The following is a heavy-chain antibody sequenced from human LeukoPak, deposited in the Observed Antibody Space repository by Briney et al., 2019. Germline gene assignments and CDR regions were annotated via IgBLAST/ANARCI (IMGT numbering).Heavy chain of an antibody. CDR1: GFTLSNSW. CDR3: ANLGIDD. Sequence: GGSLRLFCTASGFTLSNSWMTWFRQAPGKGLHWVATINHVGSDRYYVDSVKGRFTISSSNANNSLYLQVNSLSFQDTAVYYFANLGIDDGGQGTMVTVSS. CDR2: INHVGSDR. J-gene: IGHJ4*02. V-gene: IGHV3-7*01.